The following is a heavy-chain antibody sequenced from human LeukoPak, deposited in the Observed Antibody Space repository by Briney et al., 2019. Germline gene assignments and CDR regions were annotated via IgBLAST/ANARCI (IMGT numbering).Heavy chain of an antibody. CDR3: AKYGGNPPGYFDY. CDR2: ISGSGGST. CDR1: GFTFSSYA. D-gene: IGHD4-23*01. J-gene: IGHJ4*02. V-gene: IGHV3-23*01. Sequence: GGSLRLSCAASGFTFSSYAMNWVRQAPGKGLEWVSAISGSGGSTYYADSVKGRFTISRDNSKNTLYLQMNSLRAEDTAVYYCAKYGGNPPGYFDYWGQGTLVTVSS.